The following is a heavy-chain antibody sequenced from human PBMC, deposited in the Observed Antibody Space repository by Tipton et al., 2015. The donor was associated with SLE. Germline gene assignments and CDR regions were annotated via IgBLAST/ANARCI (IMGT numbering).Heavy chain of an antibody. CDR1: GGSIGSHY. V-gene: IGHV4-59*11. J-gene: IGHJ5*02. CDR2: IYYSGST. D-gene: IGHD3-10*01. Sequence: TLSLTCSVSGGSIGSHYWSWSRQPPGKGLEWFGYIYYSGSTNYNPAHQSRVTISIDTSRKQFSLRMSSVTAADTAVYYCARAGPAGDWFDPWGPGTLVSVSS. CDR3: ARAGPAGDWFDP.